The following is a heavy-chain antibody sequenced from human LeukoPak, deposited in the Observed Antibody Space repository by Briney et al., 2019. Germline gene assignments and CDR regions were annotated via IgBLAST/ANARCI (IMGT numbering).Heavy chain of an antibody. CDR2: IYHTGHT. Sequence: PSQTLSLTCAVSGGSISSGIYSWNWIRQPPGMGLEWIGYIYHTGHTYYNPSLKSRVTISVDRSKNQFSLKLSSVTAADTAVYYCARDSGDYAYYFDSWGQGALVTVSS. CDR1: GGSISSGIYS. CDR3: ARDSGDYAYYFDS. D-gene: IGHD3-16*01. J-gene: IGHJ4*02. V-gene: IGHV4-30-2*01.